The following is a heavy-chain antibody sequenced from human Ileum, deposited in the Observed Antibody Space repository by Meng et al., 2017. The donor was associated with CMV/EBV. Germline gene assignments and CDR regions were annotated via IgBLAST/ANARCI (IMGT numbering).Heavy chain of an antibody. CDR1: GYTFTSYG. V-gene: IGHV1-18*01. CDR2: ISGYNGNP. Sequence: RVSCATSGYTFTSYGVSWVRQAPGQGLEWMGWISGYNGNPDYAQKFQGRVTVTTDTSTSTAYMELRSLRSDDTAVYYCARGSPFDFWGQGTLVTVSS. J-gene: IGHJ4*02. CDR3: ARGSPFDF.